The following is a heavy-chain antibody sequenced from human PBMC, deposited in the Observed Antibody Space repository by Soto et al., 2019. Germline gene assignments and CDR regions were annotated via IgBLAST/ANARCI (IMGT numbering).Heavy chain of an antibody. J-gene: IGHJ5*02. V-gene: IGHV3-23*01. CDR1: GFSFSTYG. CDR2: VSGGSGVT. D-gene: IGHD1-1*01. Sequence: EMQLLESGGGLVQPGGXXRLSCVVSGFSFSTYGVTWVRQAPGKGLEWVCGVSGGSGVTHYTDSVKGRFTISGDDSKNTVYLQMHSLRGEDTAVYYCTRWNGYGDLWGQGTLVTVSS. CDR3: TRWNGYGDL.